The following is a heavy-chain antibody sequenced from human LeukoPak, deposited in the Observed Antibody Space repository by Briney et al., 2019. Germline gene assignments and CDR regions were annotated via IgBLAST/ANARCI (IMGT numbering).Heavy chain of an antibody. CDR3: ASALYSSSPFGY. CDR1: GYSFTNYW. CDR2: IYPGDSDT. Sequence: GESLKVSCKGSGYSFTNYWIGWVRQMPGKGLEWMGIIYPGDSDTRYSPSLQGQVTISADRSISTAYLQWSSLKASDTAMYYCASALYSSSPFGYWGQGTLVTVSS. V-gene: IGHV5-51*01. D-gene: IGHD6-19*01. J-gene: IGHJ4*02.